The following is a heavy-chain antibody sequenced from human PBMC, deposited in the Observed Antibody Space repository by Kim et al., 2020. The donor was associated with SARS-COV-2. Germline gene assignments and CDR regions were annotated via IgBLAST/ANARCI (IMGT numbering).Heavy chain of an antibody. Sequence: YAQKFQGRVTMPRDTSTSTVYMELSSLRSEDTAVYYCARGGHDYGGAFDIWGQGTMVTVSS. CDR3: ARGGHDYGGAFDI. J-gene: IGHJ3*02. V-gene: IGHV1-46*01. D-gene: IGHD4-17*01.